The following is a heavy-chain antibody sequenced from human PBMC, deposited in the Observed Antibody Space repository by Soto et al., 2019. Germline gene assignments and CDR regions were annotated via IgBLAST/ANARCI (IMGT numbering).Heavy chain of an antibody. CDR1: GGSISSSNW. CDR2: NSHSGST. D-gene: IGHD1-26*01. V-gene: IGHV4-4*02. Sequence: QVQLQESGPGLVKPSGTLSLTCAVSGGSISSSNWWSWVRQTPGKGLEWIGQNSHSGSTNYNPSLKSRVTISVAKSKNQFSRKLSSVTAADTAMYFCARDHIVGATWFDPWGQGTLVTVSS. CDR3: ARDHIVGATWFDP. J-gene: IGHJ5*02.